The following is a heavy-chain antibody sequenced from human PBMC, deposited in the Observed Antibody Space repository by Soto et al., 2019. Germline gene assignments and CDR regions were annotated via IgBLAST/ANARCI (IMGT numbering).Heavy chain of an antibody. D-gene: IGHD3-16*01. CDR1: GFTFSGYW. J-gene: IGHJ5*02. CDR3: ARDFGHGWFDP. V-gene: IGHV3-74*01. CDR2: IDSDGSST. Sequence: PGVSLRLSCAASGFTFSGYWIRWVRQPPGKGLVWVSRIDSDGSSTTYADPVRGRFTISRDNAKNTVFLQMNSLRAEDTAVYYCARDFGHGWFDPWGQGTLVSVSS.